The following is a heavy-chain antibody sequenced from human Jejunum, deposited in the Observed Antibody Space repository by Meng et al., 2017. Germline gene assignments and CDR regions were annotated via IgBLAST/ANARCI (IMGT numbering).Heavy chain of an antibody. CDR3: AKLRVSYSSSAANAY. CDR1: GYSFRSYG. CDR2: ISAHNGDT. J-gene: IGHJ4*02. V-gene: IGHV1-18*01. Sequence: ASVKVSCKASGYSFRSYGINWVRQAPGQGLEWMGWISAHNGDTKYAQNFQDRVTMTTETSTSTTYMELRSLRSDDTAVYYCAKLRVSYSSSAANAYWGQGTLVTVSS. D-gene: IGHD3-22*01.